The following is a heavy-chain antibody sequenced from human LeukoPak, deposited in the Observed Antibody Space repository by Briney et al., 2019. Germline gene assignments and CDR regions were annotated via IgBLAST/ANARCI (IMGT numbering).Heavy chain of an antibody. D-gene: IGHD2-2*02. Sequence: SSETLSLTCTVSGDSITSRNYLWGWIRQPPGKGLEYIASIYYSGKTYHNPSLRSRVTMSIDSSENQFSLKLSAVTAADTAVYFCARVGYQLLYRYFDLWGRGTLVTVSS. CDR1: GDSITSRNYL. V-gene: IGHV4-39*01. CDR3: ARVGYQLLYRYFDL. J-gene: IGHJ2*01. CDR2: IYYSGKT.